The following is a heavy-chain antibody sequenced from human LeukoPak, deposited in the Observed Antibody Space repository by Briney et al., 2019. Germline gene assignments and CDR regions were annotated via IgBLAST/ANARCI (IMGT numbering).Heavy chain of an antibody. CDR1: GFTFSDYG. CDR2: IRYDGYEK. Sequence: GGSLRLSCASSGFTFSDYGMHWVRQAPGKGLEWVAFIRYDGYEKYYADSVKGRFTISRDNAKNSLYLQMNSLRAEDTAVYYCARESSGSSIVYYYYYYMDVWGKGTTVTVSS. CDR3: ARESSGSSIVYYYYYYMDV. D-gene: IGHD1-26*01. J-gene: IGHJ6*03. V-gene: IGHV3-30*02.